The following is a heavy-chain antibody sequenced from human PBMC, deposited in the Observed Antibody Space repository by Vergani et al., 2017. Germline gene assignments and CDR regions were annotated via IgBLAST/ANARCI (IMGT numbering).Heavy chain of an antibody. CDR1: GVTFRSLA. D-gene: IGHD2-2*01. CDR3: ANSQFTSSWPFDY. Sequence: QVHLLQSGAEVKKPGSSVKVSCKASGVTFRSLAISWVRLAPGQGLEWMGRIVPIFDKINYEPKFQGRVTITADESTNIAYIELTSLTSDDSAIYYCANSQFTSSWPFDYWVQGTPVTVSS. V-gene: IGHV1-69*13. J-gene: IGHJ4*02. CDR2: IVPIFDKI.